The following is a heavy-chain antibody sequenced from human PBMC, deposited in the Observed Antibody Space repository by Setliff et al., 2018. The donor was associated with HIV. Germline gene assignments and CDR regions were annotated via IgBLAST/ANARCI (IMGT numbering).Heavy chain of an antibody. CDR2: LSYDGRSK. V-gene: IGHV3-30*04. CDR3: AAGGVRGVIWG. D-gene: IGHD3-10*02. Sequence: PGVSLRLSCAASGFTFSTYSLHWVRQAPDKGPQWVAVLSYDGRSKYYAESVKGRFTISRDNWKNTVYLEMNRLRPDDTAMYFCAAGGVRGVIWGWGQGTLVTVSS. CDR1: GFTFSTYS. J-gene: IGHJ4*02.